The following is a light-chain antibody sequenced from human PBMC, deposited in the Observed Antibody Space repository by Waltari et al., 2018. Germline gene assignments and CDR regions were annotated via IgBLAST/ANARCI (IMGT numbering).Light chain of an antibody. CDR3: AAWDGSLGGCV. Sequence: QSLLTQPPSASGTPGQRVTISCSGNSSNVGSNYVSWYRQLPGTAPKLLIYRNNKRPSGFPDRFSASKSGTSASLAISGLRSGEEAEYYGAAWDGSLGGCVCGGGAKLTVL. CDR1: SSNVGSNY. J-gene: IGLJ3*02. V-gene: IGLV1-47*01. CDR2: RNN.